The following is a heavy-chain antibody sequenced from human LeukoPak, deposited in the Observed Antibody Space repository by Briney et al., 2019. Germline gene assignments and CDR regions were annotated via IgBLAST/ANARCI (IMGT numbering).Heavy chain of an antibody. CDR1: GLTFGDYA. J-gene: IGHJ4*02. V-gene: IGHV3-49*04. CDR2: IRSKAYGGTT. Sequence: GGSLRLSCTASGLTFGDYAMSWVRXAPXXXREXVGFIRSKAYGGTTEYDASVKGRFTISSDNAKNSLYLQMNSLRAEDTAVHYCARVKYYDSSDYFPADYWGQGTLVTVSS. CDR3: ARVKYYDSSDYFPADY. D-gene: IGHD3-22*01.